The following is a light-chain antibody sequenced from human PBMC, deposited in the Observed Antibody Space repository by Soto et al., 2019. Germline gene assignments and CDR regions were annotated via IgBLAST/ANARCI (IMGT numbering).Light chain of an antibody. CDR1: SAPLSTTYY. V-gene: IGLV8-61*01. Sequence: QSVVTQEPAVSVSPGGTVTLTCGLRSAPLSTTYYPAWCQQAPGQPPRTLIYSTNTRSSGVPDRFSGSIRGNKAALTITGAQADDEAYYYCLLYMGNGIYLFGPGTKVT. CDR3: LLYMGNGIYL. J-gene: IGLJ1*01. CDR2: STN.